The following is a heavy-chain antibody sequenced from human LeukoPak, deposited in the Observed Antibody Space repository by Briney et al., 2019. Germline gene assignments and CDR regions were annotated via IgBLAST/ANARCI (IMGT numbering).Heavy chain of an antibody. J-gene: IGHJ3*02. Sequence: GGSLRLSCAASGFTLSSHGMNWVRQAPGKGLEWVSSISSSSSYIYYADSVKGRFTVSRDNAKNSLSLQMNSLRAEDTSVYYCARGHIAAADDAFDIWGQGTMVTVSS. V-gene: IGHV3-21*01. CDR3: ARGHIAAADDAFDI. D-gene: IGHD6-13*01. CDR1: GFTLSSHG. CDR2: ISSSSSYI.